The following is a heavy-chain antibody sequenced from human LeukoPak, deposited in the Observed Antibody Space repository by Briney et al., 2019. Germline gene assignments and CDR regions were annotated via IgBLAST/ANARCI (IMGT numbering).Heavy chain of an antibody. V-gene: IGHV4-34*01. D-gene: IGHD2-15*01. CDR3: ARPGGGPIR. Sequence: TSETLSLTCAAYGGSFSGYYWSWIRQPPGKGLDWIGEINHSGTTNYNPSLKSRVTISVDTSKNQFSLKLTSVTAADTAIYYCARPGGGPIRWGQGTLVTVSS. CDR2: INHSGTT. J-gene: IGHJ4*02. CDR1: GGSFSGYY.